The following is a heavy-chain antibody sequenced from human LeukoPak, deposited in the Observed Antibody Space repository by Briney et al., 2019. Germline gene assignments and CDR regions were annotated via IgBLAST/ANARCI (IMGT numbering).Heavy chain of an antibody. CDR1: GGSFSGYY. J-gene: IGHJ4*02. CDR2: INHSGST. V-gene: IGHV4-34*01. Sequence: SEILSLTCAVYGGSFSGYYWSWIRQPPGKGLEWIGEINHSGSTNYNPSLKSRVTISVDTSKNQFSLKLSSVTAADTAVYYCARGRGGLRFYYWGQGTLVTVSS. CDR3: ARGRGGLRFYY. D-gene: IGHD5-12*01.